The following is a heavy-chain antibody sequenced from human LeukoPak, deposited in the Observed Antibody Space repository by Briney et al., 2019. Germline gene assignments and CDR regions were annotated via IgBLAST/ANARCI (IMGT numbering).Heavy chain of an antibody. D-gene: IGHD3-10*01. V-gene: IGHV4-34*01. CDR3: ARVFRRMVRHPFDY. Sequence: SETLSLTCAVYGGSFSGYYWSWIRQPPGKGLEWIGEINHSGSTNYNPSLKSRVTISVDTSKNQFSLKLSSVTAADTAVYYCARVFRRMVRHPFDYWGQGTLVTVSS. J-gene: IGHJ4*02. CDR1: GGSFSGYY. CDR2: INHSGST.